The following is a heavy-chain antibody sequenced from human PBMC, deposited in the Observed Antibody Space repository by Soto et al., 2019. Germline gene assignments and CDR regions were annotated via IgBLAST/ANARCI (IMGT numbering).Heavy chain of an antibody. J-gene: IGHJ6*02. CDR1: GYTFTSYA. CDR3: ATGYSSGWYGGDYYYGMDV. D-gene: IGHD6-19*01. CDR2: INAGNGNT. Sequence: QVQLVQSGAEVKKPGASVKVSCKASGYTFTSYAMHWVRQAPGQRLEWMGWINAGNGNTKYSQKFQGRVTITRDTSASTAYMELSSLRSEDTAVYYCATGYSSGWYGGDYYYGMDVWGQGTTVTVSS. V-gene: IGHV1-3*01.